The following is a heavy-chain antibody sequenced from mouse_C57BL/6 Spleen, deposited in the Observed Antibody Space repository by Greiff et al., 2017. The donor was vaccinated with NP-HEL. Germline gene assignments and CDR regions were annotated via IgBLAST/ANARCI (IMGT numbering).Heavy chain of an antibody. V-gene: IGHV1-64*01. J-gene: IGHJ1*03. D-gene: IGHD2-4*01. Sequence: QVQLQQPGAELVKPGASVKLSCKASGYTFTSYWMHWVKQRPGQGLEWIGMIHPNSGSTNYNEKFKSKATLTVDKSSSTAYMQLSSLTSEDSAVYYCARGLYYDYDGYFDVWGTGTTVTVSS. CDR3: ARGLYYDYDGYFDV. CDR2: IHPNSGST. CDR1: GYTFTSYW.